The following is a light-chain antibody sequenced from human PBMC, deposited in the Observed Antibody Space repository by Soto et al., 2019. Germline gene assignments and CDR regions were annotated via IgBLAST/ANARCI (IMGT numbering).Light chain of an antibody. J-gene: IGLJ2*01. CDR3: CSYAGSYTFVV. CDR2: DVS. Sequence: QSALTQPRSLSGSPGQSVTISCTGTSSDVGGYNYVSWYQQHPGKAPKLMIYDVSKRPSGVPDRFSGSKSGNTASLTISGLQDEDEADYYCCSYAGSYTFVVFGGGTKLTVL. V-gene: IGLV2-11*01. CDR1: SSDVGGYNY.